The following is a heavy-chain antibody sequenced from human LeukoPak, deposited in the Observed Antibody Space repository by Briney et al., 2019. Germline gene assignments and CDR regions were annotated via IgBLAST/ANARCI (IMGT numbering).Heavy chain of an antibody. D-gene: IGHD1-26*01. Sequence: PGGSLRLSCAASGFIFSSYWMSWVRQAPGKGLEWVANIKQDGSEKYYVDSVKGRFTISRHNAKDSLYLQMNSLRAEDTAVYYCASSGSYWILFDYWGQGTLVTVSS. CDR2: IKQDGSEK. J-gene: IGHJ4*02. CDR3: ASSGSYWILFDY. CDR1: GFIFSSYW. V-gene: IGHV3-7*01.